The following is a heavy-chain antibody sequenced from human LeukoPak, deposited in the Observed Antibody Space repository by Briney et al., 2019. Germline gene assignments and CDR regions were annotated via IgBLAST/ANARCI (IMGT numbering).Heavy chain of an antibody. V-gene: IGHV3-48*01. CDR3: ARGPYCSGGSCYGYFDY. Sequence: GGSLRLSCAASGFTFSSFSMNWVRQAPGKGLEWVPYISTGSGTIYYADSVKGRFTISRDNAKNSLYLQMNSLRAEDTAVYYCARGPYCSGGSCYGYFDYWGQGTLVTVSS. J-gene: IGHJ4*02. D-gene: IGHD2-15*01. CDR2: ISTGSGTI. CDR1: GFTFSSFS.